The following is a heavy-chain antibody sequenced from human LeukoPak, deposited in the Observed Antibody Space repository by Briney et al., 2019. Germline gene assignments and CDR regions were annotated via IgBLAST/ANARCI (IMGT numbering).Heavy chain of an antibody. CDR1: GFTFNYYD. CDR3: ARGVSYYDNSGHPGWYFDL. Sequence: GGSLRLSCAVSGFTFNYYDMHWVRQAPGKRLEWVSAIRTTGDTHYPDSVKGRSAMSREDAKNSVHLQMNTLRAGDTAVYYCARGVSYYDNSGHPGWYFDLWGRGTLVTVSS. CDR2: IRTTGDT. D-gene: IGHD3-22*01. J-gene: IGHJ2*01. V-gene: IGHV3-13*01.